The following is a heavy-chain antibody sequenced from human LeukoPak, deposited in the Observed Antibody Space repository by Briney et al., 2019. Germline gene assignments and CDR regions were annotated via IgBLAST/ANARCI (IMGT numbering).Heavy chain of an antibody. CDR1: GFTVSSNY. J-gene: IGHJ3*02. V-gene: IGHV3-53*01. CDR3: ASTSGSYYFFAFDI. D-gene: IGHD1-26*01. Sequence: PGGSLRLSCAASGFTVSSNYMNWVRQAPGKGLEWVSVIYSGGNTCYADSVKGRFTISRDNSKNTLYLQMNSLRAEDTAVYYCASTSGSYYFFAFDIWGQGTMVTVSS. CDR2: IYSGGNT.